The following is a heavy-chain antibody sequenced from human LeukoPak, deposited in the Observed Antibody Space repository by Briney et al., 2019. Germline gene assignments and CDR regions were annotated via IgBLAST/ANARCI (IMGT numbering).Heavy chain of an antibody. V-gene: IGHV3-7*01. Sequence: GGSLRLSCAASGFTFSSYAMIWVRQAPGKGLEWVASIKHDGSEKYYVDSVRGRFTISRDNTMNSLYLQMSSLRAEDTAVYYCATDRGWRTSGYYLYYFEYWGQGTLVTYSS. D-gene: IGHD3-3*01. J-gene: IGHJ4*02. CDR1: GFTFSSYA. CDR2: IKHDGSEK. CDR3: ATDRGWRTSGYYLYYFEY.